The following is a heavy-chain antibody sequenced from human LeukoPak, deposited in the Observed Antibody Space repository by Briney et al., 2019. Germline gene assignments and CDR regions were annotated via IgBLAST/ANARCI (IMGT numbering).Heavy chain of an antibody. CDR2: ISGSGGST. J-gene: IGHJ4*02. V-gene: IGHV3-23*01. Sequence: GGSLRLSCGTSGFTFSSYAMSWVRQAPGKGLEWVSAISGSGGSTYYADSVKGRFTISRDNSKNTLYLQMNSLRAEDTAVYYCAKLMSYLYYDFLEGPRPFDYWGQGTLVTVSS. CDR1: GFTFSSYA. CDR3: AKLMSYLYYDFLEGPRPFDY. D-gene: IGHD3-3*01.